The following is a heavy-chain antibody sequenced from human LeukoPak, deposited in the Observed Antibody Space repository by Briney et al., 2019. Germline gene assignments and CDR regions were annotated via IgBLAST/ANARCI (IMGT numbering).Heavy chain of an antibody. D-gene: IGHD3-16*02. CDR2: ISSSGSSI. J-gene: IGHJ3*02. V-gene: IGHV3-11*01. CDR1: GFIFSDYY. CDR3: WRGTDVITFGGIIVGAFDI. Sequence: GGALRLYCAASGFIFSDYYMSWTRQAPGKGLEWVSYISSSGSSIYYADSLKCRFTISRDNAKNSLYLHMNCLRAEDTAVYYCWRGTDVITFGGIIVGAFDIWGLGTMVTVSS.